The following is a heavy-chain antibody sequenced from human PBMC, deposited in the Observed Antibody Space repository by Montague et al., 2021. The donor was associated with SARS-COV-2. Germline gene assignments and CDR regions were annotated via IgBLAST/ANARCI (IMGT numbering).Heavy chain of an antibody. CDR3: ARDEDRGYNWNAHGMDV. CDR2: IWYDGSNK. J-gene: IGHJ6*02. CDR1: GFTFSSYG. V-gene: IGHV3-33*01. Sequence: SLRLSCAASGFTFSSYGMHLVRQAPGKWLEWVAVIWYDGSNKYYXDSVKVRFTISRYNSKNTLYLQMNSPRAEDTAVYYCARDEDRGYNWNAHGMDVWGQGTTVTVSS. D-gene: IGHD1-1*01.